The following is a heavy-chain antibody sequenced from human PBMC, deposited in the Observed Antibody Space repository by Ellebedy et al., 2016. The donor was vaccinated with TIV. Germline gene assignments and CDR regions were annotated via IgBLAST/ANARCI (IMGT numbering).Heavy chain of an antibody. CDR1: GFTFNSYA. CDR2: ISNTGSRT. CDR3: AKGRGGGSDSSAPRYYFDY. J-gene: IGHJ4*02. V-gene: IGHV3-23*01. Sequence: PGGSLRLSCAASGFTFNSYAMSWVRQAPGKGLEWVSTISNTGSRTYYADSVEGRFIISRDNSKRTLYLQMNSLRAEDTAVYYCAKGRGGGSDSSAPRYYFDYWGQGTPVTVSS. D-gene: IGHD3-22*01.